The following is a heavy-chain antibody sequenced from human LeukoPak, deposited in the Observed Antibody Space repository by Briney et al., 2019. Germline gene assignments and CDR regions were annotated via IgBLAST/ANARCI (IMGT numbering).Heavy chain of an antibody. J-gene: IGHJ3*02. CDR1: EYTFTSYD. D-gene: IGHD6-19*01. CDR3: ARAGWSDAFDI. Sequence: ASVKVSCKASEYTFTSYDINWVRQATGQGLEWMGWMNPNSGNTGYAQKFQGRVTMTRSTSISTAYMELSSLRSEDTAVYYCARAGWSDAFDIWGQGTMVTVSS. CDR2: MNPNSGNT. V-gene: IGHV1-8*01.